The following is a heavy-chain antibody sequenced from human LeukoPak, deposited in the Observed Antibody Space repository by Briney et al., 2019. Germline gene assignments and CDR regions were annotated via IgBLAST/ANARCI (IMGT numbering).Heavy chain of an antibody. V-gene: IGHV3-30*04. CDR3: SRDHVYYYYTDV. CDR2: ISYAGNNK. J-gene: IGHJ6*03. CDR1: GFTFSSYA. Sequence: PWRSLRLSCAASGFTFSSYAMHWVRQAPGKGLEWVAVISYAGNNKYYADSVKGRFTISRDNSKNTLYLQMNSLRAEGTAVYYCSRDHVYYYYTDVWGKGTTVTISS.